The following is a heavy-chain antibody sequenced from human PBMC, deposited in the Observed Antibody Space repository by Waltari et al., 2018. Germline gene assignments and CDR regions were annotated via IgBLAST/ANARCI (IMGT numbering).Heavy chain of an antibody. D-gene: IGHD1-26*01. J-gene: IGHJ6*02. V-gene: IGHV1-69*09. CDR2: IIPILGIA. CDR3: ARTPRRVGATGSYGMDV. Sequence: QVQLVQSGAEVKKPGSSVKVSCKASGGTFSSYAIRWVRQAPGQGLEWMGRIIPILGIANYAQKFQGRVTITADKSTSTAYMELSSLRSEDTAVYYCARTPRRVGATGSYGMDVWGQGTTVTVSS. CDR1: GGTFSSYA.